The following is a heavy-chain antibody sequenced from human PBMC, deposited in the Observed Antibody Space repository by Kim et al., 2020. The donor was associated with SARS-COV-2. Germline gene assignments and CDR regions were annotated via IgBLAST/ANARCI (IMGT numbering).Heavy chain of an antibody. CDR2: IHHTGNT. CDR1: GGSISSFY. J-gene: IGHJ4*01. Sequence: SETLSLTCTVSGGSISSFYWSWIRQPPGKGLEWIGYIHHTGNTNYTPSLRSRVSISIDTSKNQFSLKMTSMSAADTAIYYCPRGTAARPRYWGHGTLVT. CDR3: PRGTAARPRY. D-gene: IGHD6-6*01. V-gene: IGHV4-59*01.